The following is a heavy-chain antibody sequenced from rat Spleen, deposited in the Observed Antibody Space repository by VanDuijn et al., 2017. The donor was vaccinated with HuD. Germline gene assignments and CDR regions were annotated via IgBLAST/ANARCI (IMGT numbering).Heavy chain of an antibody. J-gene: IGHJ2*01. D-gene: IGHD1-12*03. V-gene: IGHV5-29*01. CDR3: ARGNYYDGYYPTPYYFDY. Sequence: EVQLVESGGGLVQPGRSLKLSCAASGFTLSDHFMAWVRQAPTKGLEWVATINYDGGTPYYRDSVKGRFTISRDNAKNTLYLQMDSLRSEDTATYYCARGNYYDGYYPTPYYFDYWGQGVMVTVSS. CDR1: GFTLSDHF. CDR2: INYDGGTP.